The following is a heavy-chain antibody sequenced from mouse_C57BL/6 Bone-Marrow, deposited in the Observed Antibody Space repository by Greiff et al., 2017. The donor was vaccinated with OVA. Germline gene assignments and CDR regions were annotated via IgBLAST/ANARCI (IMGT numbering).Heavy chain of an antibody. J-gene: IGHJ4*01. V-gene: IGHV8-8*01. CDR2: IWWGDAK. CDR1: GFSLSTFGMG. Sequence: QVTLKESGPGILQPSQTLSLTCSFSGFSLSTFGMGVGWIRQPSGKGLEWLAHIWWGDAKYYNPALKSRTTISKDTSKNQIFLKIANVDTTDTATYDCARWVNGYDAMDYWGQGTSVTVSS. D-gene: IGHD2-1*01. CDR3: ARWVNGYDAMDY.